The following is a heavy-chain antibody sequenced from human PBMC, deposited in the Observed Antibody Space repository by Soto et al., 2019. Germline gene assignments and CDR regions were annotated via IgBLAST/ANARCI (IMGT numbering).Heavy chain of an antibody. V-gene: IGHV3-30-3*01. CDR3: ARAPAGYSSGWYLYGIDV. J-gene: IGHJ6*02. CDR2: ISYDGSNK. Sequence: QVQLVESGGGVVQPGRSLRLSCAASGFTFSSYAMHWVRQAPGKGLEWVAVISYDGSNKYYADSVKGRFTISRDNSKNTLYLQMNSLRAEDTAVYYCARAPAGYSSGWYLYGIDVWGQGTTVTVTS. D-gene: IGHD6-19*01. CDR1: GFTFSSYA.